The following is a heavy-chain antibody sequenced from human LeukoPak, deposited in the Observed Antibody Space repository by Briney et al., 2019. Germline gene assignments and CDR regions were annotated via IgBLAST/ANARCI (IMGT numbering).Heavy chain of an antibody. CDR3: ARDYYYYDSSGYLIRNYFDY. D-gene: IGHD3-22*01. J-gene: IGHJ4*02. CDR1: GFIVSSNY. V-gene: IGHV3-66*01. Sequence: GGSLRLSCAASGFIVSSNYMSWVRQAPGKGREWVSVIYSGGSTYYADSVKGRFTISRDNSKNTLYRQMNSLRAEDTAVYYCARDYYYYDSSGYLIRNYFDYWGQGTLVTVSS. CDR2: IYSGGST.